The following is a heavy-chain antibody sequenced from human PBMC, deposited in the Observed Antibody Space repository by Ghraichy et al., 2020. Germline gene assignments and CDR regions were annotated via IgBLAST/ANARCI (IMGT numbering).Heavy chain of an antibody. CDR1: GFTFSSYA. J-gene: IGHJ4*02. Sequence: GESLNISCAASGFTFSSYAMSWVRQAPGKGLEWVSAISGSGGSTYYADSVKGRFTISRDNSKNTLYLQMNSLRAEDTAVYYCAKVGDIVVGPAAMGLWVDYWGQGTLVTVSS. D-gene: IGHD2-2*01. CDR3: AKVGDIVVGPAAMGLWVDY. CDR2: ISGSGGST. V-gene: IGHV3-23*01.